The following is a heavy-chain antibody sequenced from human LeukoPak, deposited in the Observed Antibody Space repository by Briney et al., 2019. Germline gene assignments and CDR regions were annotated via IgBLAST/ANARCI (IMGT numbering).Heavy chain of an antibody. Sequence: ASVKVSCKASGYTFTCYYIHWVRQAPGQGLEWMAWINPNGGGTNYAQKFQGRVAVTRDSSISTAYMELSGLTSDDTAVFYCARGTGAPNYFDYWGQGTLVTVSS. V-gene: IGHV1-2*02. CDR1: GYTFTCYY. J-gene: IGHJ4*02. D-gene: IGHD7-27*01. CDR3: ARGTGAPNYFDY. CDR2: INPNGGGT.